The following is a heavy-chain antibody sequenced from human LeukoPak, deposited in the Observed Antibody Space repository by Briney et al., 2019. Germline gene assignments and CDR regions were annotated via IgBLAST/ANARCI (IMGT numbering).Heavy chain of an antibody. V-gene: IGHV3-7*01. Sequence: GGSLRLSCAASGFTFSTYWMAWVRQAPGKGLEWVANIKGDESARHQADSVKGRFTISRDNAKNSVYLQMSSRRAEDTAVYYCARDVGGSLDYWGQGTLVTVSS. D-gene: IGHD1-26*01. CDR1: GFTFSTYW. CDR3: ARDVGGSLDY. CDR2: IKGDESAR. J-gene: IGHJ4*02.